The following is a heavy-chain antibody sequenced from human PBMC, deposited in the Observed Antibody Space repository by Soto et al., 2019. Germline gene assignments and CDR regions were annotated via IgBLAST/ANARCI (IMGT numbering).Heavy chain of an antibody. D-gene: IGHD4-17*01. CDR2: IKQDGSEK. V-gene: IGHV3-7*01. J-gene: IGHJ4*02. CDR3: ARDYIRWGTRKPERFDY. Sequence: EVQLVESGGGLVQPGGSLRVSCAASGFSFSSYGVSWVLQAPGKGLECVANIKQDGSEKYYVDSVKGRFTISRDNAKNSLYLQMNSLRAEDTAVYYCARDYIRWGTRKPERFDYWGQGTLVTVSS. CDR1: GFSFSSYG.